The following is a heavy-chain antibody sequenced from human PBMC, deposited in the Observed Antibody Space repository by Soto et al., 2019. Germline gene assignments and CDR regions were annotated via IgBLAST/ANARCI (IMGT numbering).Heavy chain of an antibody. CDR1: GFTFSSYW. V-gene: IGHV3-7*05. Sequence: GGSLRLSCAASGFTFSSYWMSWVRQAPGKGLEWVANIKQDGSEKYYVDSVKGRFTISRDNAKNSLYLQMNSLRAEDTAVYYCARVLSDPTYYYDSSGYYSDYWGQGTLVTVSS. CDR3: ARVLSDPTYYYDSSGYYSDY. D-gene: IGHD3-22*01. CDR2: IKQDGSEK. J-gene: IGHJ4*02.